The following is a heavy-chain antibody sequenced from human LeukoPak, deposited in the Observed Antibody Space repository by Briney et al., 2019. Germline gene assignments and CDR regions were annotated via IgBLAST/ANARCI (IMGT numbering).Heavy chain of an antibody. D-gene: IGHD1-26*01. V-gene: IGHV4-34*01. CDR2: INHSGST. CDR1: GGPFSGYY. CDR3: ARGQVGATVWFDP. J-gene: IGHJ5*02. Sequence: PSETLSLTCAVYGGPFSGYYWSWIRQPPGKGLEWIGEINHSGSTNYNPSLKSRVTISVDTSKNQFSLKLSSVTAADTAVYYCARGQVGATVWFDPWGQGTLVTVSS.